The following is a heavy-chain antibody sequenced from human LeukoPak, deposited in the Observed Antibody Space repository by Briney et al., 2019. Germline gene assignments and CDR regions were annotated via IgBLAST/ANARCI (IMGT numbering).Heavy chain of an antibody. CDR2: MKPNSGNT. Sequence: ASVKVSCKASGYTFTNYDINWVRQASGQGLEWMGYMKPNSGNTGYAQKFQGRVTMTRDTSISTAYMELSSLTSEDTAVYYCATELRWKDHWGQGTLVTVSS. D-gene: IGHD4-23*01. J-gene: IGHJ4*02. CDR1: GYTFTNYD. V-gene: IGHV1-8*01. CDR3: ATELRWKDH.